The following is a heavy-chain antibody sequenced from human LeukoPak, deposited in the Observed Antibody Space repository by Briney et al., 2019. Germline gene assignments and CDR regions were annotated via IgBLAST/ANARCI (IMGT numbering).Heavy chain of an antibody. CDR2: IKQDGSEK. Sequence: PGGSLRLSCAASGFTFSSYWMSWVRQAPGKGLEWVANIKQDGSEKYYVDSVKGRFTISRDNAKNSLYLQMNSLRAEDTAVYYCVRDSWNGDFDYWGQGTLVTVSS. CDR1: GFTFSSYW. J-gene: IGHJ4*02. V-gene: IGHV3-7*01. D-gene: IGHD1-1*01. CDR3: VRDSWNGDFDY.